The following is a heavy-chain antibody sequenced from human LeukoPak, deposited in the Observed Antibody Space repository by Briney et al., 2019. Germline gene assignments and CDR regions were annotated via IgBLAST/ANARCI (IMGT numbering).Heavy chain of an antibody. Sequence: SETLSLTCTVSGGSISSGGYYWSWIRQHPGKGLEWIGYIYYSGSTYYNPSLKSRVTISVDTSKNQFSLKLSSGTAADTAVYYCARDQGPGFDYWGQGTLVTVSS. J-gene: IGHJ4*02. CDR1: GGSISSGGYY. CDR3: ARDQGPGFDY. CDR2: IYYSGST. V-gene: IGHV4-31*03.